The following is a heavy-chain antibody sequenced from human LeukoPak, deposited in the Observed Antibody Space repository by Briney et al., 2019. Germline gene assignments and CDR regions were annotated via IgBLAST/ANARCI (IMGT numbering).Heavy chain of an antibody. CDR2: TYSGDTT. D-gene: IGHD1-14*01. V-gene: IGHV3-66*01. CDR1: GFIVRSNH. CDR3: ARERPDSRNLDS. J-gene: IGHJ4*02. Sequence: GGPLRLSCAAFGFIVRSNHINWVRQAPGKGLEWVSITYSGDTTYYADSVKGRFIISRDDSKNTLSLQMNDLRVEDTAAYYCARERPDSRNLDSWGRGALVTVSS.